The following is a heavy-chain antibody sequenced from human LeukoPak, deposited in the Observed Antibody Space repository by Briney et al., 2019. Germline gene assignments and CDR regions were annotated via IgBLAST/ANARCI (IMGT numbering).Heavy chain of an antibody. Sequence: GGSLRLSCAASGFTFSSYWMHWVRQAPGKGLEWVAVISYDGSNKYYADSVKGRFTISRDNSKNTLYLQMSRLRAEDTAVYYCAKVIGYDILTGYYGFDYWGQGTLVTVSS. J-gene: IGHJ4*02. D-gene: IGHD3-9*01. CDR2: ISYDGSNK. CDR3: AKVIGYDILTGYYGFDY. CDR1: GFTFSSYW. V-gene: IGHV3-30*18.